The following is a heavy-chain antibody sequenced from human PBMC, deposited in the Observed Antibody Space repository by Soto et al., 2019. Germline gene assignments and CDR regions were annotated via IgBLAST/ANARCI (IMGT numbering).Heavy chain of an antibody. CDR2: MNPNSGNT. CDR3: ARAGLPPRYYYYYGMDV. CDR1: GYTFTGYY. V-gene: IGHV1-8*02. Sequence: ASVKVSCKASGYTFTGYYMHWVRQAPGQGLEWMGWMNPNSGNTGYAQKFQGRVTMTRNTSISTAYMELSSLRSEDTAVYYCARAGLPPRYYYYYGMDVWGQGTTVTVSS. J-gene: IGHJ6*02. D-gene: IGHD3-10*01.